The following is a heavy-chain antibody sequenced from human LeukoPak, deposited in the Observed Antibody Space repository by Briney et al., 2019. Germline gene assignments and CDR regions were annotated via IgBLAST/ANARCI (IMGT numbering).Heavy chain of an antibody. J-gene: IGHJ4*02. CDR1: GGSISSYY. Sequence: KPSETLSLTCTVSGGSISSYYWSWIRQPPGKGLEWIGYIYYSGSTNYNPSLKSRVTISVDTSKNQFSLKLSSVTAADTAVYYCARSYSGYDRPDYWGQGTLVTVSS. V-gene: IGHV4-59*08. CDR3: ARSYSGYDRPDY. D-gene: IGHD5-12*01. CDR2: IYYSGST.